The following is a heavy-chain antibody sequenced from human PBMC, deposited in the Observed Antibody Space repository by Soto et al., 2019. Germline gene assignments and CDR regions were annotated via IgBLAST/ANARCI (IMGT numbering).Heavy chain of an antibody. J-gene: IGHJ4*02. CDR2: ISAHNGNT. V-gene: IGHV1-18*01. CDR1: GYTFTSYG. D-gene: IGHD3-10*01. Sequence: QVHLVQSGAEVKKPGASVKVSCKASGYTFTSYGITWVRQAPGQGLEWMGWISAHNGNTDYAQKLQGRVIVTSDTATSPAYMELRRRLSDDTAVYYCARGRYGEYWGQGALVTFSS. CDR3: ARGRYGEY.